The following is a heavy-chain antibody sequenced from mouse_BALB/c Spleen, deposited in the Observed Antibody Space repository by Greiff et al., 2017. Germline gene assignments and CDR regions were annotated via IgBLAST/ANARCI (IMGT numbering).Heavy chain of an antibody. D-gene: IGHD2-14*01. CDR2: IWGDGST. CDR1: GFSLTGYG. Sequence: QVQLKESGPGLVAPSQSLSITCTVSGFSLTGYGVNWVRQPPGKGLEWLGMIWGDGSTDYNSALKSRLSISKDNSKSQVFLKMNSLQTDDTARYYCARAYRYDGGGYFDYWGQGTTLTVSS. CDR3: ARAYRYDGGGYFDY. V-gene: IGHV2-6-7*01. J-gene: IGHJ2*01.